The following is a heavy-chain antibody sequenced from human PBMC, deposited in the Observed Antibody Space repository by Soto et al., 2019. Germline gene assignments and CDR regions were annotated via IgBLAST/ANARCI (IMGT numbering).Heavy chain of an antibody. CDR2: IYASGSS. D-gene: IGHD6-13*01. V-gene: IGHV4-59*01. CDR3: ARGRSTWLEYSQH. Sequence: QVQLQESGPGLVRPSETLSLTCSVSGGSISNYYWSWIRQPPGKGLEWIGYIYASGSSNYNPSLESRITISVDTSKNQFSLKLTSVTAADTAVYYCARGRSTWLEYSQHWGQGTLVSVSS. CDR1: GGSISNYY. J-gene: IGHJ1*01.